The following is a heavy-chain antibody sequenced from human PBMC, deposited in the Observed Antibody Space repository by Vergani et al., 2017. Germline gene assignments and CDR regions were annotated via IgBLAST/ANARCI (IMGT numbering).Heavy chain of an antibody. V-gene: IGHV3-23*01. CDR2: ISGSGGST. CDR3: AKAGIVVPAAITGIRAYYYYYMDV. J-gene: IGHJ6*03. D-gene: IGHD2-2*01. Sequence: EVQLLESGGGLVQPGGSLRLSCAASGLTFSSYAMSWVRQAPGKGLEWVSAISGSGGSTYYADSVKGRFTISRDNSKNTLYLQMNSLRAEDTAVYYCAKAGIVVPAAITGIRAYYYYYMDVWGKGTTVTVSS. CDR1: GLTFSSYA.